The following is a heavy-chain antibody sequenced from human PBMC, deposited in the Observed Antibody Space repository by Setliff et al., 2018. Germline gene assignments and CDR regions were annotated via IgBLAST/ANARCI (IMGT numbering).Heavy chain of an antibody. Sequence: ASVKVSCKASGYTFTSYGFSWVRQAPGQGLEWMGWISVYNGKTKYAQKFQGRVTMTRDTSTSTVYMELSSLRSEDTAVYYCARAGGSYYYWGQGTLVTVSS. CDR1: GYTFTSYG. CDR3: ARAGGSYYY. J-gene: IGHJ4*02. V-gene: IGHV1-18*01. CDR2: ISVYNGKT. D-gene: IGHD1-26*01.